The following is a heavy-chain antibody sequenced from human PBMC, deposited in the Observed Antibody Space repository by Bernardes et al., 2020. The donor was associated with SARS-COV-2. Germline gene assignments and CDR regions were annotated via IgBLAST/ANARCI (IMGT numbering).Heavy chain of an antibody. D-gene: IGHD6-13*01. CDR2: SGNKANSYAT. CDR3: AKDGGSNWVNYFDY. CDR1: GSTFSDHY. V-gene: IGHV3-72*01. J-gene: IGHJ4*02. Sequence: GGSLRLSCVASGSTFSDHYMDWVRQAPGKGLEWVGRSGNKANSYATEYAASVKGRFTISRDNSKNTLYLQMNSLRAEDTAVYYCAKDGGSNWVNYFDYWGQGTLVTVSS.